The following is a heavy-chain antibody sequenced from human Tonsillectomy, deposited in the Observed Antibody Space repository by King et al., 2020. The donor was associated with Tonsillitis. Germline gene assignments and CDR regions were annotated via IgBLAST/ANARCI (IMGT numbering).Heavy chain of an antibody. V-gene: IGHV4-39*07. D-gene: IGHD6-19*01. CDR1: GGSISSSSYY. J-gene: IGHJ3*02. CDR3: ARHVVYSSRWRHDAFEN. Sequence: QLQESGPGLVKPSETLSLTCTVSGGSISSSSYYWGWIRQPPGKGLEWIGSIYYSGSTYYNPSLKSRVTISVDTSKNQFSLKLSSVTAVDTAVYYCARHVVYSSRWRHDAFENWGQGTMVTVSS. CDR2: IYYSGST.